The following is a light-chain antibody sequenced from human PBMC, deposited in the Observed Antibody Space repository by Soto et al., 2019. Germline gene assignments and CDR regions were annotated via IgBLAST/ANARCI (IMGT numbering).Light chain of an antibody. CDR2: EVS. CDR3: SSYTTSSTVA. Sequence: QSALTQSASVSGSPGQSITISCSGTSSDIGGYNYVSWYQQHPDKAPKLMIFEVSNRPSGVSNRFSGSKSGNTASLTISGLRPEDEAEYYCSSYTTSSTVAFGGGTKLTVL. V-gene: IGLV2-14*01. J-gene: IGLJ2*01. CDR1: SSDIGGYNY.